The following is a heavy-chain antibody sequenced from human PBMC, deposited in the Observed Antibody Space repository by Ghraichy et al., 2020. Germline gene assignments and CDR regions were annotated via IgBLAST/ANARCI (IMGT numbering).Heavy chain of an antibody. CDR3: ARDNYSSGRELYFHSYYGMDV. J-gene: IGHJ6*02. V-gene: IGHV1-2*02. D-gene: IGHD6-19*01. Sequence: ASVKVSCKASGYPFTGYYMHWVRQAPGQGLEWMGWINPNSGGTNYAQKFQGRVTMTRDTSISTAYMELSRLRSDDTAVYYCARDNYSSGRELYFHSYYGMDVWAQGTTITVSS. CDR2: INPNSGGT. CDR1: GYPFTGYY.